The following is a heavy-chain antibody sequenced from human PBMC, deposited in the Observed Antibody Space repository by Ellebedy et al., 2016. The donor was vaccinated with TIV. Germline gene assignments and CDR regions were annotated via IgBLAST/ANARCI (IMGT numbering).Heavy chain of an antibody. Sequence: MPSETLSLTCIVSGGSISSSSYYRGWIRQPPGKGLEWIGNIYYSGTTYYNPSLKSRVTISVDTSKNQFSLRLSSVTAADTAVYFCARRGGSSWYYNWFDPWGQGTLVTVSS. J-gene: IGHJ5*02. D-gene: IGHD6-13*01. CDR3: ARRGGSSWYYNWFDP. CDR2: IYYSGTT. CDR1: GGSISSSSYY. V-gene: IGHV4-39*01.